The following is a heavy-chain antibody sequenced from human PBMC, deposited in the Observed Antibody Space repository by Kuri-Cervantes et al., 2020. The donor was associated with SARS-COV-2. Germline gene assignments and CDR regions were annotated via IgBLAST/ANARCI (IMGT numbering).Heavy chain of an antibody. D-gene: IGHD3-10*01. CDR2: IYSGGST. J-gene: IGHJ6*03. CDR1: GFTVSSNY. V-gene: IGHV3-66*01. Sequence: GESLKISCAASGFTVSSNYMSWVRQAPGKGLEWVSVIYSGGSTYYADSVKGRFTISRDNAKNSLYLQMNSLRAEDTAVYYCARGTGSGNYYYYYMDVWGKGTTVTVSS. CDR3: ARGTGSGNYYYYYMDV.